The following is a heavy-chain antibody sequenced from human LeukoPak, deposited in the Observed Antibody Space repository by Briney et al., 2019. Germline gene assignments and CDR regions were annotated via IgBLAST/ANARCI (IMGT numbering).Heavy chain of an antibody. Sequence: GSLRLSCEASGLTFSSYGMHWVRQAPGKGLEWVANINHDVSEKYYVDSVKGRFTISRDNARNSVYLQMNSLRAEDTAVYYCARDGRGSGSLLDAFDIWGQGTMVTVSS. D-gene: IGHD3-22*01. J-gene: IGHJ3*02. CDR3: ARDGRGSGSLLDAFDI. CDR2: INHDVSEK. V-gene: IGHV3-7*01. CDR1: GLTFSSYG.